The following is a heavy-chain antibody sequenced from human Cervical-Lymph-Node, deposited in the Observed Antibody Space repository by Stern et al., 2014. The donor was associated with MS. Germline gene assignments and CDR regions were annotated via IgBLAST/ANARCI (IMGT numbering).Heavy chain of an antibody. V-gene: IGHV3-33*01. D-gene: IGHD3-3*01. Sequence: VQLVESGGGVVQPGRSLRLSCAASGFTFSSYGMHWVRQAPGKGLAWVAVIWYDGSNKYYADSVKGRFTISRDNSKNTLYLQMNSLRAEDTAVYYCAREGTYYDFWSGYSTFFDYWGQGTLVTVSS. CDR1: GFTFSSYG. CDR3: AREGTYYDFWSGYSTFFDY. CDR2: IWYDGSNK. J-gene: IGHJ4*02.